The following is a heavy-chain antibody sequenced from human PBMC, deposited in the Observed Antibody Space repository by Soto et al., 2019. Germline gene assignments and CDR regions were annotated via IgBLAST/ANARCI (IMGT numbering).Heavy chain of an antibody. V-gene: IGHV3-30*03. Sequence: QVQLVESGGGVVQPGRSLRLSCAASGFTFSSYGMHWVRQAPGKGLEWVAVISYDGSNKYYADSVKGRFTISRDNSKNTLYLQMNSLRAEDTAVYYCARDSRILAAGTRYYYYGMDVWGQGTTVTVSS. J-gene: IGHJ6*02. CDR2: ISYDGSNK. CDR3: ARDSRILAAGTRYYYYGMDV. D-gene: IGHD6-13*01. CDR1: GFTFSSYG.